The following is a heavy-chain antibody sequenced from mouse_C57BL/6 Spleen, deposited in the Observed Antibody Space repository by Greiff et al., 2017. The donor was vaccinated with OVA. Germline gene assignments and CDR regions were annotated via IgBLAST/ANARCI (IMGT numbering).Heavy chain of an antibody. Sequence: QVQLKQPGAELVKPGASVKMSCKASGYTFTSYWITWVKQRPGQGLEWIGDIYPGSGSTNYNEKFKSKATLTVDTSSSTAYMHLSSLISEDSAVYYCARAHGYPYYFDYWGQGTTLTVSS. CDR3: ARAHGYPYYFDY. D-gene: IGHD2-2*01. CDR1: GYTFTSYW. CDR2: IYPGSGST. V-gene: IGHV1-55*01. J-gene: IGHJ2*01.